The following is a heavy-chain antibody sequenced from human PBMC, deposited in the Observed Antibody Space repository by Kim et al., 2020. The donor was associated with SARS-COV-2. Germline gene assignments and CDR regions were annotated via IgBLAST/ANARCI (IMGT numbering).Heavy chain of an antibody. CDR1: GYTFNNFG. D-gene: IGHD1-26*01. CDR3: TRFGGNYSYAFDI. CDR2: ISAYIGNP. J-gene: IGHJ3*02. V-gene: IGHV1-18*04. Sequence: ASVKVSCKASGYTFNNFGLSWVRQAPGQGLERMGWISAYIGNPYYAQKLQGRVTMTRDTSTSTAYMELRSLRSDDTAIYYCTRFGGNYSYAFDIWGQGTVVTVSS.